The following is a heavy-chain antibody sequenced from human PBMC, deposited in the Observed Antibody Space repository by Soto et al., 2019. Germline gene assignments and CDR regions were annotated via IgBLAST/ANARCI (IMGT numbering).Heavy chain of an antibody. Sequence: GGSMGICCAACGARVRDSVVSWIRQAPGKGLEWISYIDTSSTKIYYADSVRGRFTISRDNGKNSLFLEMNNLRVEDTAVYFCASHYDLWTGYLSPVDYWGRGTLVTVSS. CDR2: IDTSSTKI. CDR3: ASHYDLWTGYLSPVDY. V-gene: IGHV3-11*01. J-gene: IGHJ4*02. CDR1: GARVRDSV. D-gene: IGHD3-3*01.